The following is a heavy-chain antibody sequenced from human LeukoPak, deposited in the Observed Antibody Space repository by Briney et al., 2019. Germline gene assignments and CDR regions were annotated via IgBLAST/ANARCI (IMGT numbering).Heavy chain of an antibody. CDR2: VYYSGST. J-gene: IGHJ4*02. D-gene: IGHD6-19*01. CDR3: ARFSGWPYYFDY. CDR1: GGSISSGGYY. V-gene: IGHV4-61*08. Sequence: PSETLSLTCTVSGGSISSGGYYWSWVRQHPGRGLEWIGYVYYSGSTYYNPSLKSRVTISVDTSKNQFSLKLSSVTAADTAVYYCARFSGWPYYFDYWGQGTLVTVSS.